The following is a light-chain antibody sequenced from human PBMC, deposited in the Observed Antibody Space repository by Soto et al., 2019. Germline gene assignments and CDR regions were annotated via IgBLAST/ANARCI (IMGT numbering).Light chain of an antibody. CDR1: KLGDKY. CDR2: QDS. Sequence: SYELTQPPSVSVSPGQTASITCSGDKLGDKYACWYQQKPGQSPVLVIYQDSKRPSGIPERFSGSNSGNTATLTISGTQAMDEADYYCQAWDSTGRLVFGGGTQLTVL. CDR3: QAWDSTGRLV. V-gene: IGLV3-1*01. J-gene: IGLJ7*01.